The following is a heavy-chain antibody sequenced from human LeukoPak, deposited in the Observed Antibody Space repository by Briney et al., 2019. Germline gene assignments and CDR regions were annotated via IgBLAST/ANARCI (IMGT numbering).Heavy chain of an antibody. CDR1: GYTLTSYY. D-gene: IGHD3-3*01. J-gene: IGHJ4*02. CDR2: INPSGGST. Sequence: SVKVSCKASGYTLTSYYMHWVRQAPGQGLEWMGIINPSGGSTSYAQKFQGRVTMTRDTSTSTVYMELSSLRSEDTAVYYCARGTTLEYYDFWSGYYSRGVMGYFDYWGQGTLVTVSS. V-gene: IGHV1-46*01. CDR3: ARGTTLEYYDFWSGYYSRGVMGYFDY.